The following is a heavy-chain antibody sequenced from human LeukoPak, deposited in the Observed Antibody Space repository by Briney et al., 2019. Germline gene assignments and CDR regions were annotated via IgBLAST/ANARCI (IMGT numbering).Heavy chain of an antibody. V-gene: IGHV3-30*18. CDR1: GFTFDDYA. J-gene: IGHJ4*02. CDR2: ISYDGSNK. D-gene: IGHD1-26*01. CDR3: AKAQKPIGSYGLLDY. Sequence: GGSLRLSCAASGFTFDDYAMHWVRQAPGKGLEWVAVISYDGSNKYYADSVKGRFTISRDNSKNTLYLQMNSLRAEDTAVYYCAKAQKPIGSYGLLDYWGQGTLVTVSS.